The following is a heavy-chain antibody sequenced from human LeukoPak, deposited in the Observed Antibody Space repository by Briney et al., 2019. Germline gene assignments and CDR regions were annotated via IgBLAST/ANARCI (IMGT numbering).Heavy chain of an antibody. CDR2: INHSGST. CDR3: ARALPYSGSYISH. D-gene: IGHD1-26*01. V-gene: IGHV4-34*01. Sequence: SETLSLTCAVYGGSFSGYYWSWIRQPPGKGLEWIGEINHSGSTNYNPSLKSRVTISVDTSKNQFFLKLSSVTAADTAVYYCARALPYSGSYISHWGQGTLVTVSS. J-gene: IGHJ4*02. CDR1: GGSFSGYY.